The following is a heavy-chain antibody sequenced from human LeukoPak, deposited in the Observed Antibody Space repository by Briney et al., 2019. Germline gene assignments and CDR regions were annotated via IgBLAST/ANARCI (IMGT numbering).Heavy chain of an antibody. V-gene: IGHV1-2*06. CDR3: ARARWIQLWLPFDY. CDR2: INPTSGGT. D-gene: IGHD5-18*01. J-gene: IGHJ4*02. Sequence: GASVKVSCRASGYTFTGYYMHWVRQAPGQGLEWMGRINPTSGGTNYAQKFQGRVTMTRDTSISTAYMELSRLRSDDTAVYYCARARWIQLWLPFDYWGQGTLVTVSS. CDR1: GYTFTGYY.